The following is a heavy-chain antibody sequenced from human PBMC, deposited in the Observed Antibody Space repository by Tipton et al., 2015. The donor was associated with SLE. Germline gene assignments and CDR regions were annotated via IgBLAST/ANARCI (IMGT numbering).Heavy chain of an antibody. CDR2: ISYDGSNK. J-gene: IGHJ4*02. Sequence: SLRLSCAASGFTFSSYTMHWVRQAPGKGLEWVAVISYDGSNKYYTDSVKGRFTISRDNSKNTLYLQMNSLRAEDTAVYYCARGEPLWYEAFDYWGQGTLVTVSS. CDR3: ARGEPLWYEAFDY. D-gene: IGHD5-18*01. CDR1: GFTFSSYT. V-gene: IGHV3-30*04.